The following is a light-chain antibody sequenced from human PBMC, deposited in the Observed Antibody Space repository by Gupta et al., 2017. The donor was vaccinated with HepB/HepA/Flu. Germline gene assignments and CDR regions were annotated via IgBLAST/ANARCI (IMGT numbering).Light chain of an antibody. Sequence: DIQMSQPLAAPSVSVGDRVTITCRASQSISSYLNWYQQKPGKAPKLLIYAACSLKSGVPSRLSGSGSGTDFTLTISRLQPEDFANYYCQQSNSTLRSFGQGTKLEIK. V-gene: IGKV1-39*01. CDR3: QQSNSTLRS. CDR2: AAC. CDR1: QSISSY. J-gene: IGKJ2*03.